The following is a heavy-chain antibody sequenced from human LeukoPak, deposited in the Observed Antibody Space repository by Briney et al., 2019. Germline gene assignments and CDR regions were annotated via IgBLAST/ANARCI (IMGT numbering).Heavy chain of an antibody. D-gene: IGHD1-14*01. CDR2: ISGSGGST. V-gene: IGHV3-23*01. J-gene: IGHJ6*01. CDR1: GFTFSSYA. CDR3: AKAQKTGYYYALVL. Sequence: GGSLTLSCAASGFTFSSYAMSWVRQPPGKGLEWVSAISGSGGSTYYADSVKGRFTFSRDNSKDTLYLQMNSLRAEDTAVYYCAKAQKTGYYYALVLWGGGTTVSLS.